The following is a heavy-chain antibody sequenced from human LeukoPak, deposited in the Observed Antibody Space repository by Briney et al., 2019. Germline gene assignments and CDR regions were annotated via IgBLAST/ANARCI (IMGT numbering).Heavy chain of an antibody. CDR3: ARDRPGGYNNYYLDF. CDR2: ISAYNGNT. Sequence: ASVKVSCKASGYTFTSYGISWVRQAPGQGLEWMGWISAYNGNTNYAQKLQGRVTMTTDTSTSTAYMELRSLRSDDTAVYYCARDRPGGYNNYYLDFWGKGTSVTVSS. CDR1: GYTFTSYG. J-gene: IGHJ6*03. D-gene: IGHD1-14*01. V-gene: IGHV1-18*01.